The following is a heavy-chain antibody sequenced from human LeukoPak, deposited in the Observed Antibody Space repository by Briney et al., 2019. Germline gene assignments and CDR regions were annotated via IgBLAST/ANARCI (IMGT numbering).Heavy chain of an antibody. CDR2: INHSGST. D-gene: IGHD3-22*01. CDR1: GGSFSGYY. CDR3: ARGEYYYDSSGYYYGY. V-gene: IGHV4-34*01. Sequence: PSETLSLTCAVYGGSFSGYYWSWIRQPPGKGLERIGEINHSGSTNYNPSLKSRVTISVDTSKNQFSLKLSSVTAANTAVYYCARGEYYYDSSGYYYGYWGQGTLVTVSS. J-gene: IGHJ4*02.